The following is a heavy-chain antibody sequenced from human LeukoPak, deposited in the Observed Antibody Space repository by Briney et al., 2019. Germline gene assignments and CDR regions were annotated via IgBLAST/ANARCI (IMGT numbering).Heavy chain of an antibody. Sequence: SETLSLTCAVYGGSFSGYYWSWIRQPPGKGLEWIGEINHSGSTNYNPSLKSRVTISVDTSKNQFSLKLSSVTAADTAVYYCASGVATKENHLDLIDYWGQGTLVTVSS. D-gene: IGHD5-24*01. CDR2: INHSGST. CDR3: ASGVATKENHLDLIDY. J-gene: IGHJ4*02. V-gene: IGHV4-34*01. CDR1: GGSFSGYY.